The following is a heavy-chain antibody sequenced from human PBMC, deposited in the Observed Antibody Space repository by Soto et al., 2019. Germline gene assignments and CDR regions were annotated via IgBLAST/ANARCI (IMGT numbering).Heavy chain of an antibody. V-gene: IGHV3-30-3*01. CDR1: GFTFSSYA. D-gene: IGHD3-22*01. J-gene: IGHJ4*02. CDR3: AKDSYYPDTSGYYTFDS. CDR2: ISYDGSNK. Sequence: GGSLRLSCAASGFTFSSYAMNWVRQAPGKGLEWVAVISYDGSNKYYSDSVKGRFTISRDNSKNTLYLQMNSLRDEDTAVYYCAKDSYYPDTSGYYTFDSWGQGT.